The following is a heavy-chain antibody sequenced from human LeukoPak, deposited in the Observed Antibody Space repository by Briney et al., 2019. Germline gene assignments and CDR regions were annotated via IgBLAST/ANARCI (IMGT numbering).Heavy chain of an antibody. V-gene: IGHV3-33*01. CDR1: GFTFSSYG. Sequence: GRSLRLSCAASGFTFSSYGMHWVRQAPGKGLEWVAVIWYDGSNKYYADSVKGRFTISRDNSKNTLYLQMNSLRAEDTAVYYCARARGWFDPWGQGTLVTVSS. J-gene: IGHJ5*02. CDR2: IWYDGSNK. CDR3: ARARGWFDP.